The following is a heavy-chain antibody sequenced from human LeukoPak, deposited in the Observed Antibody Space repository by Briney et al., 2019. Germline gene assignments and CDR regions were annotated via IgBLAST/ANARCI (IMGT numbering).Heavy chain of an antibody. V-gene: IGHV4-39*07. D-gene: IGHD2-15*01. J-gene: IGHJ4*02. Sequence: SETLSLTCTVSGGSISSSSYYWGWIRQPPGKGLEWIGSIYYSGSTYYNPSLKSRVTISVDTSKNQFSLKLSSVTAADTAVYYCARAIVVVVAATPTLVEFDYWGQGALVTVSS. CDR3: ARAIVVVVAATPTLVEFDY. CDR1: GGSISSSSYY. CDR2: IYYSGST.